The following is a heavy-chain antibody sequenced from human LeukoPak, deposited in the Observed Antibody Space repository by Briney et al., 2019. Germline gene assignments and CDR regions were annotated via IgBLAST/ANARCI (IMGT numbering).Heavy chain of an antibody. CDR3: ARRNGNYYYGMDV. Sequence: GESLKISCKGSGYSFTRYWIGWVRQMPGKGLEWMGIIYPRDSDTRYSPSFQGQVTISVDKSISTAYLQWSSLKASDTAMYYCARRNGNYYYGMDVWGQGTTVTVSS. D-gene: IGHD2-8*01. V-gene: IGHV5-51*01. CDR2: IYPRDSDT. J-gene: IGHJ6*02. CDR1: GYSFTRYW.